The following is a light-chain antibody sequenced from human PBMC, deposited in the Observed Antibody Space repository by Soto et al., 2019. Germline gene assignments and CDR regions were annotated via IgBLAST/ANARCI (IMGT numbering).Light chain of an antibody. CDR2: DAS. CDR1: QSISSD. Sequence: EIVLTQSPATLSLSPGERATLSCRASQSISSDLAWYQQKPGQAPKLFIYDASNRVTGIPARFRGSGSGTDSALTVSTLEPEDLAVYYCQQRSSWPRTFGQGTKVVIK. J-gene: IGKJ1*01. CDR3: QQRSSWPRT. V-gene: IGKV3-11*01.